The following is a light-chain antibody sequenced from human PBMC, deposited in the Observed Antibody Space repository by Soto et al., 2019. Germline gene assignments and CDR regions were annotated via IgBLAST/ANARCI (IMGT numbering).Light chain of an antibody. CDR1: SSDVGGYNY. V-gene: IGLV2-14*01. CDR2: EVS. CDR3: TSHSTRGALWV. Sequence: QSVLTQPASVSGSPGQSITISCTGTSSDVGGYNYVSWYQQHPGKAPKLMIYEVSNRPSGVSNRFSGSKSGNTASLTISGLQAEDEADYYCTSHSTRGALWVFGGGTKLRP. J-gene: IGLJ3*02.